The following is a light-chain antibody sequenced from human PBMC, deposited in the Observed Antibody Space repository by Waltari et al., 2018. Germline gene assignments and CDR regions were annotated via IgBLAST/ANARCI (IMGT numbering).Light chain of an antibody. J-gene: IGKJ1*01. Sequence: EIVLPQSPGTLSLSPGERATLSCRASQSVSRSLAWYQQKPGQAPRLLIYGASSRATGIPDRFSGGGSGTDFSLTISRLEPEDFAVYYCQHYVRLPVTFGQGTKVEIK. CDR3: QHYVRLPVT. CDR1: QSVSRS. V-gene: IGKV3-20*01. CDR2: GAS.